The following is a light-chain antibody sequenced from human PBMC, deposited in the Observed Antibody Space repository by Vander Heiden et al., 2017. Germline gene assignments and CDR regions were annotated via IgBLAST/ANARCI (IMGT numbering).Light chain of an antibody. CDR2: GAS. J-gene: IGKJ3*01. V-gene: IGKV3-15*01. CDR1: QSVSNN. CDR3: QQNNNWAQV. Sequence: EQVMPQSPATLSVSAGERATISCRASQSVSNNLAWYQQKPGQAPKLLIYGASTRATGIPARFSGSGSGTEFTLTISSLQSEDFAVYYCQQNNNWAQVFGQGAKVDIK.